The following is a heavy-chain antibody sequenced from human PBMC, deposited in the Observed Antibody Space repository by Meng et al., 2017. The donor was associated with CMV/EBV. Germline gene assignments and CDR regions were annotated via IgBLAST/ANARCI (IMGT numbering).Heavy chain of an antibody. V-gene: IGHV1-2*02. Sequence: VHLVQSGAEMKKPGASVKAFCTSSGFPFSDSYIHWVRQAPGPGLEWMGWVNSNNDATNYARKFQGRVSMTRDTSISTAHMELSRLMSDDTAVYYCVRSSGWSLFDYWGQGTLVTVSS. D-gene: IGHD6-19*01. J-gene: IGHJ4*02. CDR2: VNSNNDAT. CDR1: GFPFSDSY. CDR3: VRSSGWSLFDY.